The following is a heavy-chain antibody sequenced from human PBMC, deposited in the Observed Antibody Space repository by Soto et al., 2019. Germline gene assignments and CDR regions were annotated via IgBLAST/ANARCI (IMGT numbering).Heavy chain of an antibody. Sequence: SETLSLTCTVSGGSISSGGYYWSWIRQHPGKGLEWIGYIYYSGSTYYNPSLKSRVTISVDTSKNQFSLKLSSVTAADTAVYYCAREGLARTFDYWAQGTLVTVSS. J-gene: IGHJ4*02. CDR1: GGSISSGGYY. CDR2: IYYSGST. CDR3: AREGLARTFDY. D-gene: IGHD6-19*01. V-gene: IGHV4-31*03.